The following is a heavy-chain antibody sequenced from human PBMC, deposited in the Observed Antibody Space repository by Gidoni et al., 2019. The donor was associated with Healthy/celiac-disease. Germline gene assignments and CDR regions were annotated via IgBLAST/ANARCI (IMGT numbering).Heavy chain of an antibody. V-gene: IGHV3-74*01. CDR1: GFPFSSYW. J-gene: IGHJ4*02. D-gene: IGHD4-17*01. CDR3: ARDRGTTVTTYVDY. Sequence: EVQLVESGGGLVQPGVSLTLSCADPGFPFSSYWMHWVRQAPGKGLVWVSRINSDGSSTSYADSVKGRFTISRDNAKNTLYLQMNSLRAEDTAVYYCARDRGTTVTTYVDYWGQGTLVTVSS. CDR2: INSDGSST.